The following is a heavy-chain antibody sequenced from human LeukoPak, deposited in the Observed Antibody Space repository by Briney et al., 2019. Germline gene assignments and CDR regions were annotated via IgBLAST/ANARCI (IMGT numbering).Heavy chain of an antibody. CDR2: ISGSGGST. CDR3: AKSGGMCGGDCYRHFDY. V-gene: IGHV3-23*01. Sequence: AGGSLRLSCTVSGFTFSTYNMSWVRQAPGKGLEWVSAISGSGGSTYYADSVKGRFTISRDNSKNTLYLQMNSLRAEDTAVYYCAKSGGMCGGDCYRHFDYWGQGTLVTVSS. CDR1: GFTFSTYN. D-gene: IGHD2-21*02. J-gene: IGHJ4*02.